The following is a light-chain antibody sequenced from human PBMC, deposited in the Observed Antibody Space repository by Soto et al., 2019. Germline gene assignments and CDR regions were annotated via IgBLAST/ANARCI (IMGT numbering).Light chain of an antibody. V-gene: IGKV3-20*01. CDR3: QQYDNSFT. CDR1: QSVTSNY. Sequence: EIVLTQSPGTLSVAPGERATLSCGASQSVTSNYLAWYQQKPGQAPRLLISGASNRAAGIPDGLSGSGSGTDFTLTISRMEPEDFAVYYCQQYDNSFTFGGGTKVDIK. J-gene: IGKJ4*01. CDR2: GAS.